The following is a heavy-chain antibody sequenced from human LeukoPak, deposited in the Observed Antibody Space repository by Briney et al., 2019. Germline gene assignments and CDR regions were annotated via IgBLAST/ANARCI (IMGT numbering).Heavy chain of an antibody. D-gene: IGHD1/OR15-1a*01. Sequence: ASVKVSCKASGYTFTGYYMHWVRQAPGQGLEWMGWINPNSGGTNYAQKFQGRVTMTRDTSISTAYMELSRLRSDDTAVYYCARDRGKVNIEYFDYWRQGTLVTVYS. CDR1: GYTFTGYY. V-gene: IGHV1-2*02. CDR3: ARDRGKVNIEYFDY. CDR2: INPNSGGT. J-gene: IGHJ4*02.